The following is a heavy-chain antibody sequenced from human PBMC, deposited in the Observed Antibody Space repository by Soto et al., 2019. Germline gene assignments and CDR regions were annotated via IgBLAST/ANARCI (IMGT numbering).Heavy chain of an antibody. CDR1: GNTFSKYA. V-gene: IGHV1-69*01. CDR2: LIPILGTA. Sequence: QVQLVQSGAEVKKPGSSVKVSCKASGNTFSKYAISWVRQAPGQGLEWMGGLIPILGTAKYAQKFQGSVTITADESTRSAYMELSSVRFEDTAVYYCARDSHDYSWGSYRNVMDVWGQGPTVSVAS. J-gene: IGHJ6*02. D-gene: IGHD3-16*02. CDR3: ARDSHDYSWGSYRNVMDV.